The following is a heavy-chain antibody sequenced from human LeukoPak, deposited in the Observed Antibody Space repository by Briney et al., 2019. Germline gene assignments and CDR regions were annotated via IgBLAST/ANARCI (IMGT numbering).Heavy chain of an antibody. CDR3: AREDILTGYYYYGMDV. Sequence: GGSLRLSCAASGFTLSSYSMNWVRQAPGKGLEWISYISGSSSNIHYADSVKGRFTISRDNAKNSLYLQMNGLRAEDTAVYYCAREDILTGYYYYGMDVWGQGTTVTVSS. CDR1: GFTLSSYS. CDR2: ISGSSSNI. V-gene: IGHV3-48*01. J-gene: IGHJ6*02. D-gene: IGHD3-9*01.